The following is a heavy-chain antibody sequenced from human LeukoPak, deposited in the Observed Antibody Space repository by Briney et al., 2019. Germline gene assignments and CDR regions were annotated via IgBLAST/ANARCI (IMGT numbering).Heavy chain of an antibody. CDR1: GFTFSSYA. CDR2: ISYDGSDK. CDR3: ARGDKQLVFKRRKGGFDP. V-gene: IGHV3-30*04. J-gene: IGHJ5*02. Sequence: GSLILSCAASGFTFSSYAVHWVRQAPGKGLEWVTVISYDGSDKYYADSVKGRFTISRDNSKNTLYLQMNSLRTEDTAVYYCARGDKQLVFKRRKGGFDPWGQGTLVTVSS. D-gene: IGHD6-13*01.